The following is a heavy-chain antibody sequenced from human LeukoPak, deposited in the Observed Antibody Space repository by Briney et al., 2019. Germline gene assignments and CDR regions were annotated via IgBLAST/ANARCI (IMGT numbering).Heavy chain of an antibody. CDR1: GFTFSGYW. CDR2: INWNGGST. Sequence: PGGSLRLSCAASGFTFSGYWMSWVRQAPGKGLEWVSGINWNGGSTGYADSVKGRFTISRDNAKNSLYLQMNSLRAEDTALYYCARVRYYDSSGIDAFDIWGQGTMVTVSS. D-gene: IGHD3-22*01. J-gene: IGHJ3*02. CDR3: ARVRYYDSSGIDAFDI. V-gene: IGHV3-20*04.